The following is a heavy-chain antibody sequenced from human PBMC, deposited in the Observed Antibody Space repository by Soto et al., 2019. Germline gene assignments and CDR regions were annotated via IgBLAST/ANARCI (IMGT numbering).Heavy chain of an antibody. CDR1: GGTFSRYA. CDR3: AQSSRAPVDY. D-gene: IGHD6-6*01. V-gene: IGHV1-69*13. J-gene: IGHJ4*02. Sequence: GSSVKVSRKGCGGTFSRYASRWVREATGQGLEWMGGIIPIFGTANYAQKFQGRVTITADQSTSTAYMGLSSLRSEDTAGYYCAQSSRAPVDYWGQGTLVTVSS. CDR2: IIPIFGTA.